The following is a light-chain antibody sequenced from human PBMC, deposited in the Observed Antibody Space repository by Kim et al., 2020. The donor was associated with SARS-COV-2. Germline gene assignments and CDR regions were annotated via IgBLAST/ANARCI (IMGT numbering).Light chain of an antibody. Sequence: GSPGQSVTISCTGTNSDVGNYVSWYQQHPGKAPKLVIYEVFRRPSGVPDRFSGSKSVNTASLTVSGLQAEDEADYYCSSYAGHVVFGGGTQLTVL. CDR3: SSYAGHVV. CDR2: EVF. CDR1: NSDVGNY. J-gene: IGLJ2*01. V-gene: IGLV2-8*01.